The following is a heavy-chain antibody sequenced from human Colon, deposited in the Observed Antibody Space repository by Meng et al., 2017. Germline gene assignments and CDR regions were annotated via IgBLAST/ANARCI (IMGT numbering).Heavy chain of an antibody. CDR3: VREEYDPRDF. J-gene: IGHJ4*02. CDR2: IDYGGIST. V-gene: IGHV3-21*01. Sequence: EVQLVESGGGLVETGGSLRFSCAASGFIFNNYRMNWVRQAPGKGLEWVSVIDYGGISTYYADSVKGRFTISRDNAKNSVSLQMNNLRAEDTAVHYCVREEYDPRDFWGQGTLVTVSS. CDR1: GFIFNNYR. D-gene: IGHD3-16*01.